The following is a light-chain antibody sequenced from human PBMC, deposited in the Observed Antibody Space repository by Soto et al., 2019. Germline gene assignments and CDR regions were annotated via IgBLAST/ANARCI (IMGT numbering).Light chain of an antibody. J-gene: IGKJ1*01. CDR2: KAS. Sequence: DIQMTQSPSTLSASVGDRVTITCRASQSISSGLAWYQQKAGKAPKLLIYKASSLESGVPSRFSGSGSGTEFTLTISRLQPDDFATYYCQQYNSDLWTFGQGTKVEIK. CDR1: QSISSG. CDR3: QQYNSDLWT. V-gene: IGKV1-5*03.